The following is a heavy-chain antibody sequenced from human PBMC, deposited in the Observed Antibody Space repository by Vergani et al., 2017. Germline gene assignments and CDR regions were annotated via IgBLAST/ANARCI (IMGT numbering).Heavy chain of an antibody. V-gene: IGHV3-30*01. CDR2: ISYGGSNK. J-gene: IGHJ4*02. Sequence: QVQLVESGGGVVQPGRSLRLSCAASGFTFSSYAMHWVRQAPGKGLEWVAVISYGGSNKYYADSVKGRFTISRDNSKNTLYLQMNSLRAEDTAVYYCAKGDYYDSSGYFDYWGQGTLVTVSS. CDR1: GFTFSSYA. D-gene: IGHD3-22*01. CDR3: AKGDYYDSSGYFDY.